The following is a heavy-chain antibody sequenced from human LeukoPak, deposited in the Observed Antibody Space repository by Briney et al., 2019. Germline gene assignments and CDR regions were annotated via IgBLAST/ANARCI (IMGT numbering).Heavy chain of an antibody. CDR2: VDYSGRT. J-gene: IGHJ4*02. V-gene: IGHV4-39*01. CDR3: ARLDASSAHFSGSFPDY. Sequence: SETLSLTCTVSGGSITDSDYFWGWIRQPPGKGLEWIGNVDYSGRTHYNPSLMSRVTIYADNSKNQFSLKLRSVTAADTAVYYCARLDASSAHFSGSFPDYWGQGTLVTVSS. D-gene: IGHD3-10*01. CDR1: GGSITDSDYF.